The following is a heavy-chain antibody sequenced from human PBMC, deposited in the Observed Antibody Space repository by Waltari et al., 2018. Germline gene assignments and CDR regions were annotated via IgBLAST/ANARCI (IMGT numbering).Heavy chain of an antibody. CDR2: MYYSGTT. V-gene: IGHV4-39*01. CDR1: GGSINRSSYY. D-gene: IGHD5-12*01. CDR3: ARHWKRNGYRFDP. J-gene: IGHJ5*02. Sequence: QLLLQESGPGLVTPSETLSLTCTVSGGSINRSSYYWGWVRQSPGKGPEWLGSMYYSGTTNYNPTLESRRTISGDTSKNQFSLRLSSVTAADTAVYYCARHWKRNGYRFDPWGQGTRVTVSS.